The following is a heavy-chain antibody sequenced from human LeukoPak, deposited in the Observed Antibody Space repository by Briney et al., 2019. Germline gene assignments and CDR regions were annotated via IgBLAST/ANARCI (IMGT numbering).Heavy chain of an antibody. Sequence: PGGSLRLSCAASGFTFSGYAMSWVRQAPGKGLEWVSAISGSGGSTYYADSVKGRFTISRDNSKNTLYLQMNSLRAEDTAVYYCEKGRGGYSGYVAWSYFDYWGQGTLVTVSS. J-gene: IGHJ4*02. CDR1: GFTFSGYA. D-gene: IGHD5-12*01. CDR3: EKGRGGYSGYVAWSYFDY. V-gene: IGHV3-23*01. CDR2: ISGSGGST.